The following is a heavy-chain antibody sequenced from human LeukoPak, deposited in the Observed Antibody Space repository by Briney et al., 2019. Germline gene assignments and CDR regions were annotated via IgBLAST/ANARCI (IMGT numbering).Heavy chain of an antibody. J-gene: IGHJ6*02. Sequence: GGSLRLSCAAPVFTFNSYTMNWVRQAPCKGREWVAVMSSDGNKKFYAEYVKGRFTISRDNSENTLYLEMNSLRGEDTAVYYCARGDYDLSGSYHYGMDVWGQGTTVTVSS. CDR3: ARGDYDLSGSYHYGMDV. CDR1: VFTFNSYT. CDR2: MSSDGNKK. V-gene: IGHV3-30-3*01. D-gene: IGHD3-10*01.